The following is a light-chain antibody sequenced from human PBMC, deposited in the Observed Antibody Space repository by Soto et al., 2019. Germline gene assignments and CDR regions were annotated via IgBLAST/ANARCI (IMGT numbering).Light chain of an antibody. V-gene: IGKV1-39*01. CDR2: AAS. CDR3: QQSYSTPG. J-gene: IGKJ1*01. Sequence: DIQMTQSPSSLYASVGDSVTITCRASHSISSYLNWYQQKPGKAPKLLIYAASSLQSGVPSRFSGSESGTDFTLTISRLQPEDFETYYCQQSYSTPGFGQGTKVEIK. CDR1: HSISSY.